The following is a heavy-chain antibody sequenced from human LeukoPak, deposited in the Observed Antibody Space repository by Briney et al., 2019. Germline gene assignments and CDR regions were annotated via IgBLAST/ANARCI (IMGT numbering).Heavy chain of an antibody. J-gene: IGHJ4*02. D-gene: IGHD3-10*01. V-gene: IGHV4-34*01. CDR2: INHSGST. CDR3: ARDYYGSGSHLDY. Sequence: SETLSLTCAVYGGSFSGYYWSWIRQPPGKGLEWIGEINHSGSTNYNPSLKSRVTISVDTSKNQFSLKLSSVTAADTAVYYCARDYYGSGSHLDYWGQGTLVTVFS. CDR1: GGSFSGYY.